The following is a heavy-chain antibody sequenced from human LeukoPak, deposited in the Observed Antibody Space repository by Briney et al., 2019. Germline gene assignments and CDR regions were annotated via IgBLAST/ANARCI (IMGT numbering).Heavy chain of an antibody. J-gene: IGHJ4*02. CDR1: GGSFSGYY. CDR3: ARGAKMYYFDY. CDR2: INHSGST. Sequence: SETLSLTCAVYGGSFSGYYWSWIRQPPGKGLEWIGEINHSGSTNYNPSLKSRVTISVDTSKNQFSLKLSSVTAADTAVYYCARGAKMYYFDYWGQGTLVTVS. V-gene: IGHV4-34*01.